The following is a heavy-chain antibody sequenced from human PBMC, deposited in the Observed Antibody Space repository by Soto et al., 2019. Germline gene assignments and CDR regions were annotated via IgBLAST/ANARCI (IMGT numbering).Heavy chain of an antibody. CDR3: ARGSSIRFGVVIIPGDFYYFDY. D-gene: IGHD3-3*01. CDR2: INHSGST. Sequence: QVRLQQWGAGLLKPSETLSLTCAVYGGSFSGYYWSWIRQPPGKGLEWIGEINHSGSTNYNPSLKSRVTISVDTSKNQFSLKLSSVTAADTAVYYCARGSSIRFGVVIIPGDFYYFDYWGQGTLVTVSS. CDR1: GGSFSGYY. J-gene: IGHJ4*02. V-gene: IGHV4-34*01.